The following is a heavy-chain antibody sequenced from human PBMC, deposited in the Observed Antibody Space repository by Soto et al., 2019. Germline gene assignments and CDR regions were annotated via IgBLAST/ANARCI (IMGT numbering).Heavy chain of an antibody. CDR1: GGSIDSYY. J-gene: IGHJ5*02. Sequence: SETLSLTCTVSGGSIDSYYWSWIRQPPGKGLEWIGYIYYSGSTNYNPSLKSRVTISVDTSKNQFSLKLSSVTAADTAVYYCARGITMVRGGNNWFDPWGQGTLVT. CDR2: IYYSGST. CDR3: ARGITMVRGGNNWFDP. D-gene: IGHD3-10*01. V-gene: IGHV4-59*12.